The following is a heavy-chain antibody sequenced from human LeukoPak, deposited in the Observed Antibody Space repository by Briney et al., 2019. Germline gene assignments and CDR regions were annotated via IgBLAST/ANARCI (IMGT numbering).Heavy chain of an antibody. J-gene: IGHJ6*03. V-gene: IGHV3-15*01. D-gene: IGHD2/OR15-2a*01. Sequence: GGSLRLTCAVSGFTFSSYSMNWVRQPPGKGLEWVGRIKSKTGGGTTDYAAPVKGRLTISRDDSKNTLYLQMNSLKTEDTAVYYCTTEGLDYFYYYYYMDVWGKGSTVTISS. CDR3: TTEGLDYFYYYYYMDV. CDR2: IKSKTGGGTT. CDR1: GFTFSSYS.